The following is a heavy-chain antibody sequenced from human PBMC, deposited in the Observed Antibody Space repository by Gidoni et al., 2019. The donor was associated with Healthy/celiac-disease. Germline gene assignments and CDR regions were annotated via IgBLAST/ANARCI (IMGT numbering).Heavy chain of an antibody. CDR1: GASISSYY. D-gene: IGHD3-22*01. V-gene: IGHV4-59*01. CDR3: AREGYYYDSSGYYRLRGMDV. Sequence: QVQLQESGPGLAQPSETLSLPCTVSGASISSYYWSWIRQPHGKGLEWIGYIDNSGSTNYNHSLKRRVTISVDTSKNQFSLKLSSVTAADTAVYYCAREGYYYDSSGYYRLRGMDVWGQGTTVTVSS. J-gene: IGHJ6*02. CDR2: IDNSGST.